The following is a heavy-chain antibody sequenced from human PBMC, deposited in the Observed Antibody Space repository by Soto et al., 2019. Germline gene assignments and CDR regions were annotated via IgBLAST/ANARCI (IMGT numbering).Heavy chain of an antibody. Sequence: KTSETLSVTCTVSGGSISSSSYYWGWIRQPPGKGLEWIGSIYYSGSTYYNPSLKSRVTISVDTSKNQFSLKLSSVTAADTAVYYCTLQRWLQLRYYYYYGMDVWGQGTTVTVSS. D-gene: IGHD5-12*01. CDR3: TLQRWLQLRYYYYYGMDV. V-gene: IGHV4-39*01. CDR1: GGSISSSSYY. J-gene: IGHJ6*02. CDR2: IYYSGST.